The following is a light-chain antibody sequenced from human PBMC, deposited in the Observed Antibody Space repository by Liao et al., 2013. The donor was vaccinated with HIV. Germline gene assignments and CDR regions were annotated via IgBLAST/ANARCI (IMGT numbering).Light chain of an antibody. CDR3: QAWDSXTXV. J-gene: IGLJ2*01. V-gene: IGLV3-1*01. CDR1: KLGDKY. CDR2: QDT. Sequence: SYEVTQPPSVSVSPGQTASITCSGDKLGDKYASWYQQKPGQSPVVLIYQDTKRPSGIPERFSGSNSGNTATLTISGTQAMDEADYYCQAWDSXTXVFGGGTKLTVL.